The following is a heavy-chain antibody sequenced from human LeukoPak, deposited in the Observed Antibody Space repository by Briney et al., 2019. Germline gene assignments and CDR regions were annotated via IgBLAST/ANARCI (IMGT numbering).Heavy chain of an antibody. J-gene: IGHJ3*02. CDR2: ILNDGSQE. Sequence: PGGSLTLSCAASGFTFSSYGMHWVRQAPGKGLEWVAVILNDGSQEKYADSVKGRFTISRDNSKTTLFLQMNSLRAEDTAVYYCARDDALGDNALDIWGQGTMVTVSS. V-gene: IGHV3-33*01. CDR3: ARDDALGDNALDI. CDR1: GFTFSSYG. D-gene: IGHD3-16*01.